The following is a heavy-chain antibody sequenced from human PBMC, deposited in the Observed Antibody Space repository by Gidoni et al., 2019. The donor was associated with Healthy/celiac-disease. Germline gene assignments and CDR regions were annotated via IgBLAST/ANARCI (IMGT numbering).Heavy chain of an antibody. V-gene: IGHV3-30*03. J-gene: IGHJ4*02. CDR1: GFTFSSYG. D-gene: IGHD6-19*01. CDR3: ARGLAVAAYFDY. Sequence: QVQLVESGGGVVKPGRSLRLSCAASGFTFSSYGMHWVRQAPGKGLEWVAVISYDGSNKYYADSVKGRFTISRDNSKNTLYLQMNSLRAEDTAVYYCARGLAVAAYFDYWGQGTLVTVSS. CDR2: ISYDGSNK.